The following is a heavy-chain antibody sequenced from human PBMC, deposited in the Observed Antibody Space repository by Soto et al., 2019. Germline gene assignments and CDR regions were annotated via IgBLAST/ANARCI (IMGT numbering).Heavy chain of an antibody. CDR1: GGSISSGGYY. Sequence: QAQLQESGPGLVKPSQTLSLTCTVSGGSISSGGYYWSWIRQHPGKGLEWIGYIYYSGRTYHNPSLKSRITISVDTSKNQFSLKLSSVTAADTAVYYCARAGAVNWFDPWGQGTLVTVSS. V-gene: IGHV4-31*03. J-gene: IGHJ5*02. CDR3: ARAGAVNWFDP. CDR2: IYYSGRT.